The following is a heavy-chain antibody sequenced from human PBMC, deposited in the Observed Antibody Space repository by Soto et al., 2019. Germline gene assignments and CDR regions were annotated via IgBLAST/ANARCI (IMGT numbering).Heavy chain of an antibody. CDR1: GFTFSSYA. D-gene: IGHD7-27*01. CDR2: ISYDGSNK. V-gene: IGHV3-30-3*01. CDR3: ARDPRLGKVGCAFDI. J-gene: IGHJ3*02. Sequence: PGGSLRLSCAASGFTFSSYAMHWVRQAPGKGLEWVAVISYDGSNKYYADSVKGRFTISRDNSKNTLYLQMNSLRAEDTAVYYCARDPRLGKVGCAFDIWGQGTMVTVSS.